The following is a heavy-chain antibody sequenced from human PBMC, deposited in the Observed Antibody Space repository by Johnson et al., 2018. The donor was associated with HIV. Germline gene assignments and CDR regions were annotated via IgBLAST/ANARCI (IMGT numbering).Heavy chain of an antibody. CDR2: IRDDGSNK. V-gene: IGHV3-30*02. CDR1: GFTFSSYG. Sequence: VQLVESGGGVVQPGGSLRLSCAASGFTFSSYGMHWVRQAPGKGLEWVAFIRDDGSNKYYAASVKGRFTISRDNSKNTLYLQMNSLRAEDTALYYGARGSYDGDAFDIWGQGTMVTVSS. D-gene: IGHD1-26*01. CDR3: ARGSYDGDAFDI. J-gene: IGHJ3*02.